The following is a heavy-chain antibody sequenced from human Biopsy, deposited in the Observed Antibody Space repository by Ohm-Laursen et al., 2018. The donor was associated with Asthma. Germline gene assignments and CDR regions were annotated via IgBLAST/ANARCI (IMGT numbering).Heavy chain of an antibody. CDR3: VRDGTDDAFDI. V-gene: IGHV3-30*03. D-gene: IGHD1-1*01. CDR1: GFSFNSYG. CDR2: ISKDASTQ. Sequence: LSLTCASSGFSFNSYGMHWVRQAPGKGLEWVGVISKDASTQDYADSVKGRFTMARDSSKNTLDLQMNSLREEDTAVYYCVRDGTDDAFDIWGQGTVVSVSS. J-gene: IGHJ3*02.